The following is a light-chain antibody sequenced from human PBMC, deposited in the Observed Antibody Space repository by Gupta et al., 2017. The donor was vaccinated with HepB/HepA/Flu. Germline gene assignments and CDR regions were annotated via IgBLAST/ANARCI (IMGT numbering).Light chain of an antibody. V-gene: IGLV1-40*01. J-gene: IGLJ3*02. CDR2: GNS. CDR1: SPNIGAGYA. Sequence: QSVLTQPPSVSGAPGPRVTIVCTGSSPNIGAGYAVHWYQQLPGTAPKHLIYGNSNRPSGVPDRFSGSKSGTSASLAITGLQAEDEADYYCQSYDSSLGVPWVFGGGTKLTVL. CDR3: QSYDSSLGVPWV.